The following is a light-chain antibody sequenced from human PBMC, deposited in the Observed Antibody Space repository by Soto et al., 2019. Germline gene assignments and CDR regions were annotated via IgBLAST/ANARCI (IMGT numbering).Light chain of an antibody. J-gene: IGKJ1*01. CDR1: QSISSW. CDR2: KAT. CDR3: QQYNSYPWT. V-gene: IGKV1-5*03. Sequence: DIQMTQSPSTLSASVGDRVTITCRASQSISSWLAWYQQKPGKAPKLLIYKATSLESGVPSRFSGSGSGTEFTLTISSLQPDDFASYYCQQYNSYPWTYGQESKVEIK.